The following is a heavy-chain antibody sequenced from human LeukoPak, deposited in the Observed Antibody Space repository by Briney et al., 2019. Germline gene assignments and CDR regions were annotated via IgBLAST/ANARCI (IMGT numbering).Heavy chain of an antibody. J-gene: IGHJ4*02. Sequence: PGRSLRLSCAASGFTFSSYGMHWVRQAPAKGLEWVAVIWYDGSNKYYADSVKGRFTISRDNSKNTLYLQMNSLRAEDTAVYYCARGAADFWSGYYGYFDYWGQGTLVTVSS. CDR3: ARGAADFWSGYYGYFDY. V-gene: IGHV3-33*01. CDR1: GFTFSSYG. CDR2: IWYDGSNK. D-gene: IGHD3-3*01.